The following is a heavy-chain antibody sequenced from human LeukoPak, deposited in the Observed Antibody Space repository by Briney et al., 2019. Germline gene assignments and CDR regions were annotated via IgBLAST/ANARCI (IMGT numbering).Heavy chain of an antibody. CDR1: GFTFSSYA. J-gene: IGHJ4*02. CDR2: ISGSGGST. D-gene: IGHD3-10*01. CDR3: AKPYYYGSGSSRTYYFDY. Sequence: PGGSLRLSCAASGFTFSSYAMSWVRQAPGKGLEWVSAISGSGGSTHYADSVKGRFTISRDNSKNTLYLQMNSLRAEDTAVYYCAKPYYYGSGSSRTYYFDYWGQGTLVTVSS. V-gene: IGHV3-23*01.